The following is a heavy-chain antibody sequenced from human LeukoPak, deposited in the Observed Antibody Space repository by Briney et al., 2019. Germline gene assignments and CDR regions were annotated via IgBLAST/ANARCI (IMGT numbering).Heavy chain of an antibody. V-gene: IGHV4-31*03. Sequence: SQTLSLTCTVSGGSISSGGYYWSWIRQHPGRGLERIGYIYYRGSTYYNPSLKSRVTISVDTSKNPFSLKLSSVTAAETAVYYCARGGSCSGGSCYQIADYWGQGTLVTVSS. J-gene: IGHJ4*02. D-gene: IGHD2-15*01. CDR2: IYYRGST. CDR3: ARGGSCSGGSCYQIADY. CDR1: GGSISSGGYY.